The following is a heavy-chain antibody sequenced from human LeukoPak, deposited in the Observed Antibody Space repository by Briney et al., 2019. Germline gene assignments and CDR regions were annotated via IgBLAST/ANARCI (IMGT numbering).Heavy chain of an antibody. V-gene: IGHV3-30*02. CDR2: IRYDGSNK. D-gene: IGHD3-22*01. CDR1: GFTFSSYG. Sequence: PGGSLRLSCAASGFTFSSYGMHWVRQAPGKGLEWVAFIRYDGSNKYYADSVKGRFTISRDNSKNTLYLQMNSLRAEDTAVYYCAKDSESPRYYYDSSGYDWYFDLWAVAPWSLSPQ. J-gene: IGHJ2*01. CDR3: AKDSESPRYYYDSSGYDWYFDL.